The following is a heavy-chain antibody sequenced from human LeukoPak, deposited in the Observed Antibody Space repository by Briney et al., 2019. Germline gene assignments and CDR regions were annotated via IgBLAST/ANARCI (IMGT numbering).Heavy chain of an antibody. CDR2: IWYDGSNK. Sequence: GGSLRLSCAASGLTFSDYGMHWVRQAPGRGLEWVAVIWYDGSNKYCSDSVKGRFTISRDNSKNTLYLQMNSLRAEDTAVYYCATTASRGPQSAEYFQSWGQGTLVTVSS. CDR3: ATTASRGPQSAEYFQS. J-gene: IGHJ1*01. V-gene: IGHV3-33*01. CDR1: GLTFSDYG.